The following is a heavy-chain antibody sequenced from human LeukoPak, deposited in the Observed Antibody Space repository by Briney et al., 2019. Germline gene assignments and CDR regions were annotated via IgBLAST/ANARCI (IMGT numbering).Heavy chain of an antibody. CDR2: ISANGGGT. Sequence: GGSLRLSCAASGFTFSSYSMNWVRQAPGKGLEWVSAISANGGGTYYADSVKGRFTISRDSSTNTLYLQVNSLRAEDTAVYYCAKATKSKVVDNYFDYWGQGTLVTVSS. D-gene: IGHD3-22*01. CDR1: GFTFSSYS. CDR3: AKATKSKVVDNYFDY. J-gene: IGHJ4*02. V-gene: IGHV3-23*01.